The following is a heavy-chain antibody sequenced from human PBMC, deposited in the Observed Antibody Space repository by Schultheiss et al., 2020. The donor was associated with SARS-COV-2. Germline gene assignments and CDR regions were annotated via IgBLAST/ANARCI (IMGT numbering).Heavy chain of an antibody. J-gene: IGHJ4*02. CDR1: GGSISSSSYY. D-gene: IGHD3-10*01. CDR3: ARGKWGVGYFDY. Sequence: SETLSLTCTVSGGSISSSSYYWTWIRQPPGKGLEWIGYISDSLSTKYSPSLKSRVTISSDTSKNQFSLTLTSVTAADTAVYFCARGKWGVGYFDYWGQGMLVTV. V-gene: IGHV4-61*01. CDR2: ISDSLST.